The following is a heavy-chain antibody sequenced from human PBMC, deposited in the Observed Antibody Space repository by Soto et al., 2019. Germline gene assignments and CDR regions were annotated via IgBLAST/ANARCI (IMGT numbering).Heavy chain of an antibody. CDR3: ARDLPTDGDYAPAGD. V-gene: IGHV4-31*03. CDR1: GGSISSGGYY. Sequence: QVQLQESGPGLVKPSQTLSLTCTVSGGSISSGGYYWSWIRQHPGKGLEWIGYIYYSGSTYYNPSLKSRVTIXXDXSXSQFSLKLSSVTAADTAVYYCARDLPTDGDYAPAGDWGQGTLVTVSS. D-gene: IGHD4-17*01. CDR2: IYYSGST. J-gene: IGHJ4*02.